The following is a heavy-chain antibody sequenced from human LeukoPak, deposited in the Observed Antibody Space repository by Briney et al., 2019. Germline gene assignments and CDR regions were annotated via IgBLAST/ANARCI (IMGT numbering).Heavy chain of an antibody. CDR3: AKARITMIVVARYYFDY. J-gene: IGHJ4*02. D-gene: IGHD3-22*01. CDR1: GFTFSSYG. V-gene: IGHV3-30*02. Sequence: GGSLRLSCAASGFTFSSYGMHWVRQAPGKGLEWVAFIRYDGSNKYYADSVKGRFTISRDNSKNTLYLQMNSLRAEDTAVYYCAKARITMIVVARYYFDYWGQGTLVTVSS. CDR2: IRYDGSNK.